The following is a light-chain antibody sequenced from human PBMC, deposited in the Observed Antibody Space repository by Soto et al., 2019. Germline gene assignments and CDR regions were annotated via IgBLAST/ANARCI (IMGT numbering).Light chain of an antibody. V-gene: IGLV2-14*01. CDR2: DVS. Sequence: QSVLTQPASVSGSPGQSITISCTGTSSDVGGYNYVSWYQQHPGKAPKFMIYDVSNRPSGVSTRFSGSKSGNTASLTISGLQAEDEADYYCNSYTTSNTPQIVFGNGTKVTV. J-gene: IGLJ1*01. CDR1: SSDVGGYNY. CDR3: NSYTTSNTPQIV.